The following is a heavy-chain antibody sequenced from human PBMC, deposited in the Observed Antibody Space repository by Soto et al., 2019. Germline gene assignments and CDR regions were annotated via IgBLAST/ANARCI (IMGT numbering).Heavy chain of an antibody. CDR2: ISGSGGST. CDR3: APRPGGRYDSSGYDY. J-gene: IGHJ4*02. V-gene: IGHV3-23*01. D-gene: IGHD3-22*01. CDR1: GFTFSSYA. Sequence: QPGGSLRLSCAASGFTFSSYAMSWVRQAPGKGLEWVSAISGSGGSTYYADSVKGRFTISRDNSKNTLYLQMNSLRAEDTAVYYCAPRPGGRYDSSGYDYWGQGTLVTVSS.